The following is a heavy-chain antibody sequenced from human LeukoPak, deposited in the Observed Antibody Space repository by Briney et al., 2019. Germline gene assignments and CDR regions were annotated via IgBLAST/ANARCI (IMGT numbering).Heavy chain of an antibody. V-gene: IGHV4-61*01. D-gene: IGHD3-3*01. CDR2: IYYSGST. Sequence: SETLSLTCTVSGGSISSSSYYWSWIRQPPGKGLEWIGYIYYSGSTNYNPSLKSRVTISVDTSKNQFSLKLSSVTAADTAVYYCARVNAVFGVRGYMDVWGKGTTVTVSS. J-gene: IGHJ6*03. CDR3: ARVNAVFGVRGYMDV. CDR1: GGSISSSSYY.